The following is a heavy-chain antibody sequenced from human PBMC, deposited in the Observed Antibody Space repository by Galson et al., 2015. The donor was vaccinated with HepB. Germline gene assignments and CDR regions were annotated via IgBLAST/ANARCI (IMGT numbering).Heavy chain of an antibody. CDR1: GFPLSLYG. CDR2: INTNGIAT. V-gene: IGHV3-74*01. D-gene: IGHD2-21*01. J-gene: IGHJ6*02. Sequence: SLRLSCAVSGFPLSLYGIHWVRQVPGQGLLWVSSINTNGIATKYADSVKGRFTVSRDNAKATVYLQLNSLRFEDTAVYYCASDPLYCGNESYFGPDVWGQGTTVTVSS. CDR3: ASDPLYCGNESYFGPDV.